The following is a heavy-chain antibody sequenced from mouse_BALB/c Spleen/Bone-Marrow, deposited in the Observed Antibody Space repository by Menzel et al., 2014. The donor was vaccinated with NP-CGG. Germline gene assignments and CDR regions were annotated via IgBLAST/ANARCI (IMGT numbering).Heavy chain of an antibody. CDR1: GFTFSSYG. CDR2: INSNGGSA. CDR3: ARDGYYVFYAMDY. J-gene: IGHJ4*01. D-gene: IGHD2-3*01. V-gene: IGHV5-6-3*01. Sequence: EVKLMESGGGLVQPGGSLKLSCAASGFTFSSYGMSWVRQTPGKRLELVATINSNGGSAYYPDSVKGRFTISRDNAKNTLYLQMSSLKSEDTAMYYCARDGYYVFYAMDYWGQGTSVTVSS.